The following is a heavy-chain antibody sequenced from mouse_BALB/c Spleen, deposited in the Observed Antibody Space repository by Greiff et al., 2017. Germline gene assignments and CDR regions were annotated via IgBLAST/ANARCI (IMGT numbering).Heavy chain of an antibody. CDR2: ISYDGSN. V-gene: IGHV3-6*02. J-gene: IGHJ4*01. CDR1: GYSITSGYY. Sequence: EVKLVESGPGLVKPSQSLSLTCSVTGYSITSGYYWNWIRQFPGNKLEWMGYISYDGSNNYNPSLKNRISITRDTSTNQFFLKLNSVTTEDTATYYCARDDYDAIDYWGQGTSVTVSS. CDR3: ARDDYDAIDY.